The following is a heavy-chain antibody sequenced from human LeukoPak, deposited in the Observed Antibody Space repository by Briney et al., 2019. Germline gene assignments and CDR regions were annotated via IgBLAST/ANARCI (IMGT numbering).Heavy chain of an antibody. V-gene: IGHV3-23*01. CDR1: AFTFSSYA. Sequence: PGGSLRLSCAASAFTFSSYAMSWVRQAPGKGLEWVSAISGSVGSTYYADSVKGRFTISRDNSKNTVYMQMNSLRAEGTAVYYCAKEGSSGAVFDYWGQGTLVTVSS. CDR3: AKEGSSGAVFDY. CDR2: ISGSVGST. D-gene: IGHD3-22*01. J-gene: IGHJ4*02.